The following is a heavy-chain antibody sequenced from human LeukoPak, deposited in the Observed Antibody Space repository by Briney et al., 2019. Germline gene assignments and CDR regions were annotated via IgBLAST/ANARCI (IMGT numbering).Heavy chain of an antibody. CDR3: AKDSPLGTGWFDP. CDR1: GFTFDDYA. CDR2: ISGDGGRT. V-gene: IGHV3-43*02. D-gene: IGHD1-14*01. Sequence: GGSLRLSCAASGFTFDDYAMHWARQAPGKGLEWVSLISGDGGRTYYADSVKGRFTISRDNSKNSLYLQMNSLRTEDTALYYCAKDSPLGTGWFDPWGQGTLVTVSS. J-gene: IGHJ5*02.